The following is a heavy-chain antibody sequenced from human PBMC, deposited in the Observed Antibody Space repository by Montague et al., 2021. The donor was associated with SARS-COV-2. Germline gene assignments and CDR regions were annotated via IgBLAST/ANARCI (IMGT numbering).Heavy chain of an antibody. CDR2: INRDGSYT. CDR3: ARRGHNSGYDLFDFDY. Sequence: SLRLSCAASGFDFSNYWMNWVRQAPGEGLVWVSHINRDGSYTNPESSVKGRLTISRDNAKNTLHLQMNSLRVEDTAVYFCARRGHNSGYDLFDFDYWGQGTLVTVSS. V-gene: IGHV3-74*01. CDR1: GFDFSNYW. J-gene: IGHJ4*02. D-gene: IGHD5-12*01.